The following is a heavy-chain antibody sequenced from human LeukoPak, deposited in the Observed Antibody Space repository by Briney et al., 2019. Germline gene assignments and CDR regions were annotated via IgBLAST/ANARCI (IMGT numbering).Heavy chain of an antibody. CDR1: GVNFTNAW. J-gene: IGHJ4*02. Sequence: GGSLRLSCAAAGVNFTNAWMSWVRQAPGKGLEWVGRIKGKPDGATIAYAAPVKGRFTISRDDSRSSLYLQMNSLKTEDTAVYYCTTPTDLAYWGQGALVTVSS. V-gene: IGHV3-15*01. CDR2: IKGKPDGATI. CDR3: TTPTDLAY.